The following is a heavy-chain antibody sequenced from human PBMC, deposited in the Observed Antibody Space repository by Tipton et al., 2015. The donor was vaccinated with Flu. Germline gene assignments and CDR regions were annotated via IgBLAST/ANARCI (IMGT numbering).Heavy chain of an antibody. D-gene: IGHD4-11*01. CDR2: SWAGGLRT. V-gene: IGHV3-33*08. CDR1: GFTFNHFG. CDR3: ARDVDTTSHYDQFDP. J-gene: IGHJ5*02. Sequence: RSLRLSCAASGFTFNHFGIHWVRQAPGKGLEWVAVSWAGGLRTDYADAVKGRFTVSRDYSKDTVYLQLNSLRDEDTAMYHCARDVDTTSHYDQFDPWGQGTLVTVSS.